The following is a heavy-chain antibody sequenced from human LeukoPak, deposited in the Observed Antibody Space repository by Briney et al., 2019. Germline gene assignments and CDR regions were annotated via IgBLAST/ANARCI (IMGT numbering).Heavy chain of an antibody. J-gene: IGHJ4*02. CDR3: ARGYDSSQITFDY. D-gene: IGHD3-22*01. V-gene: IGHV4-39*07. Sequence: PSETLSLTCTVSGGSISDYGFFWGWIRQSPGKGLEWLASISYSGTTYYSPSLRSRVTISRDTSKNQFSLKLSYVIAADTAVYYCARGYDSSQITFDYWGQGTLVTVSS. CDR1: GGSISDYGFF. CDR2: ISYSGTT.